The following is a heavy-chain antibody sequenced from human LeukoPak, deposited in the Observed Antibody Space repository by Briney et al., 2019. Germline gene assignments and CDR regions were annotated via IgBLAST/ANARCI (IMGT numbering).Heavy chain of an antibody. CDR3: AKERTYYYGSGSYYNWAFDI. V-gene: IGHV3-30*02. CDR2: IRYDGSNK. CDR1: GFTFSSYG. Sequence: GGSLRLSCAASGFTFSSYGMQWVRQAPGKGLEWVAFIRYDGSNKYYADSVKGRFTISRDNSKNTLYLQMNSLRAEDTAVYYCAKERTYYYGSGSYYNWAFDIWGQGTMVTVSS. D-gene: IGHD3-10*01. J-gene: IGHJ3*02.